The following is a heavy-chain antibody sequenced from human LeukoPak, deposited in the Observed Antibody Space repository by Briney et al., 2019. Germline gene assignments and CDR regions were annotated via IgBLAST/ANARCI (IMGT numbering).Heavy chain of an antibody. CDR3: ARGPDFYDSRGYYPI. V-gene: IGHV4-34*01. Sequence: PSETLSLTCAVYGGSFSGYYWSWIRQPPGKGLEWIGEINHSGSTNYNPSLKSRLTISRDTSKSQFSLKLRSVTAADTAVFYCARGPDFYDSRGYYPIWGQGTLVTVSS. CDR1: GGSFSGYY. J-gene: IGHJ4*02. CDR2: INHSGST. D-gene: IGHD3-22*01.